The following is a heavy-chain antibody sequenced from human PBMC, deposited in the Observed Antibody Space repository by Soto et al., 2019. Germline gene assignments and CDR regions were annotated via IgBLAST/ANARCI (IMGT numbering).Heavy chain of an antibody. J-gene: IGHJ6*02. V-gene: IGHV1-69*12. CDR3: AREGRDSRGYYYYGMDV. D-gene: IGHD3-22*01. CDR2: IIPIFGTA. CDR1: GGTFSSYA. Sequence: QVQLVQSGAEVKKPRSSVKVSCKASGGTFSSYAISWVRQAPGQGLEWMGGIIPIFGTANYAQKFQGRVTITADESTSTSYMELSSLRSEDTAVYYCAREGRDSRGYYYYGMDVWGQGTTVTVSS.